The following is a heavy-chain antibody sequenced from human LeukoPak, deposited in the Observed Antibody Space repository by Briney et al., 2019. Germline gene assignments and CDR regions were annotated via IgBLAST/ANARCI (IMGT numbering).Heavy chain of an antibody. CDR2: IYSSGST. CDR1: GGSISTYY. Sequence: SETLSLTCTVSGGSISTYYWSWIRQPAGKGLEWIGRIYSSGSTNYNPSLKSRVTMSVDTSKNQFSLKLRSVTAADTAVYYCARQTLELRYFDYWGQGTLVTVSS. J-gene: IGHJ4*02. D-gene: IGHD1-1*01. V-gene: IGHV4-4*07. CDR3: ARQTLELRYFDY.